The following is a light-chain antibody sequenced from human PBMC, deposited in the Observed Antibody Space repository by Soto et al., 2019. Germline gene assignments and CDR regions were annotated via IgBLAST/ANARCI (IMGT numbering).Light chain of an antibody. Sequence: QSVLTQPPSVSAAPGQKVTISCSGSSSNIGNNYVSWYQQLPGTAPKLLIYDNNKRPSGIPDRFSGSKFGTSATLGITGLQTGDEADYYCGTWDSSLSVRVFGGGTKLTVL. J-gene: IGLJ3*02. CDR1: SSNIGNNY. V-gene: IGLV1-51*01. CDR3: GTWDSSLSVRV. CDR2: DNN.